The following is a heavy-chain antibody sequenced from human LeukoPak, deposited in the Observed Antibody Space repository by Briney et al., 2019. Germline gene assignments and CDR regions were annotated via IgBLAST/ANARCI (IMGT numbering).Heavy chain of an antibody. CDR2: IYPGDSDT. V-gene: IGHV5-51*01. CDR3: ARMEVATHRYYYHGMDV. D-gene: IGHD5-12*01. Sequence: GESLKISCKGSGYSFTSYWIGWVRQMPGKGLEWMGIIYPGDSDTRYSPSFQGQVTISADKSISTAYLQWSSLKASDTAMYYCARMEVATHRYYYHGMDVWGKGTTVTVSS. CDR1: GYSFTSYW. J-gene: IGHJ6*04.